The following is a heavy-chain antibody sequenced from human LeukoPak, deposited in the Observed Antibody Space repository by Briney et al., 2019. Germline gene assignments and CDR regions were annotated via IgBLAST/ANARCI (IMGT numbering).Heavy chain of an antibody. CDR2: ISSSSSTI. D-gene: IGHD3-10*01. CDR3: ARDGMVRGVIIWDAFDI. J-gene: IGHJ3*02. CDR1: GFTFSSYS. Sequence: PGGSLRLSCAASGFTFSSYSMNWVRQAPGKGLEWVSYISSSSSTIYYADSVKGRFTIPRDNAKNSLYLQMNSLRDEDTAVYYCARDGMVRGVIIWDAFDIWGQGTMVTVSS. V-gene: IGHV3-48*02.